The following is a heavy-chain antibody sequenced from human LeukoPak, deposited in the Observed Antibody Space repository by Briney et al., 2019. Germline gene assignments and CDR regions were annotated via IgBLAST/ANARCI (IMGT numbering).Heavy chain of an antibody. D-gene: IGHD6-13*01. J-gene: IGHJ4*02. CDR1: GFTVSSSY. Sequence: SGGSLRLSCAASGFTVSSSYMSWVRQAPGKGLEWVSIISSAGTTYYADSVKGRFTISRDNSKNTVYLQVNSLRGEDTAVYYCARDLEAANTYYFDYWGQGTMVTVSS. CDR2: ISSAGTT. CDR3: ARDLEAANTYYFDY. V-gene: IGHV3-66*01.